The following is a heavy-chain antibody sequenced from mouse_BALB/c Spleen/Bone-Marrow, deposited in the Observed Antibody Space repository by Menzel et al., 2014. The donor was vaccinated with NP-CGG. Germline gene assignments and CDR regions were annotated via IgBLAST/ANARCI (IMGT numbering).Heavy chain of an antibody. V-gene: IGHV1S56*01. Sequence: VQLQQSGPELVKPGALVKISCKASGYTFTNYDIHWVKQRPGQGLEWIGWIYPGDGSTKYNERFKGKAPLTADKSSSTAYMQPSSLASENSAVNFCARGGGSSGYFDVWAAGTTVTVST. J-gene: IGHJ1*01. CDR1: GYTFTNYD. D-gene: IGHD6-1*01. CDR2: IYPGDGST. CDR3: ARGGGSSGYFDV.